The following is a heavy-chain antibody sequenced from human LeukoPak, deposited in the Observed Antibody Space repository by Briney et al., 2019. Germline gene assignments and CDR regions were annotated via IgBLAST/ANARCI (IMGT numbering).Heavy chain of an antibody. CDR1: GGSISSSSYY. CDR3: ARSMDMGGPEQVYNWFDP. J-gene: IGHJ5*02. Sequence: PSETLSLTCTVSGGSISSSSYYWGWIRQPPGKGLEWIGSVYYSGSTYYNPSLKSRVTISVDTSKNQFSLKLSSVTAADTAVYYCARSMDMGGPEQVYNWFDPWGQGTLVTVSS. D-gene: IGHD1/OR15-1a*01. V-gene: IGHV4-39*01. CDR2: VYYSGST.